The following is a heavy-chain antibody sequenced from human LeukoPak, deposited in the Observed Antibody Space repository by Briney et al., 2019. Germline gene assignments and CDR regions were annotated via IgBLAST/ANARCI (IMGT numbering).Heavy chain of an antibody. D-gene: IGHD4-17*01. CDR2: IYWDDDK. CDR1: GISLSTSGMG. J-gene: IGHJ4*02. CDR3: ADRSLAAVTRPFDY. Sequence: GPTPVNPPQTLTLTCTFSGISLSTSGMGVGWIRQPPGKALESLALIYWDDDKRYSPSLKHRLAITKDTSKNQVVLTMTNMDPVDTATYYCADRSLAAVTRPFDYWGQGTLVTVSS. V-gene: IGHV2-5*02.